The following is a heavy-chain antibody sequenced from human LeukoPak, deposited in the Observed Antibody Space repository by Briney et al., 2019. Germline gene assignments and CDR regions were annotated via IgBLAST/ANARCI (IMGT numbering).Heavy chain of an antibody. CDR3: ARYVVVVPAAEFDY. CDR2: ISAYNGNT. J-gene: IGHJ4*02. CDR1: GYTFTGYY. Sequence: ASVKVSCKASGYTFTGYYMHWVRQAPGQGLEWMGWISAYNGNTNYAQKLQGRVTMTTDTSTSTAYMELRSLRSDDTAVYYCARYVVVVPAAEFDYWGQGTLVTVSS. D-gene: IGHD2-2*01. V-gene: IGHV1-18*04.